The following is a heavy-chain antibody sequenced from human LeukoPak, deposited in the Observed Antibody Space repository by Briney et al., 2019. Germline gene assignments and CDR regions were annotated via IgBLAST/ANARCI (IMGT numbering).Heavy chain of an antibody. J-gene: IGHJ4*02. V-gene: IGHV4-39*07. CDR1: GGSISSSSYY. D-gene: IGHD2-21*01. Sequence: SETLSLTCTVSGGSISSSSYYWGWIRQPPGKGLEWIGEINHSGSTNYNPSLKSRVTISVDTSKNQFSLKLSFLTAADTAVYYCARSFAYRTVLDYWGQGTLVTVSS. CDR2: INHSGST. CDR3: ARSFAYRTVLDY.